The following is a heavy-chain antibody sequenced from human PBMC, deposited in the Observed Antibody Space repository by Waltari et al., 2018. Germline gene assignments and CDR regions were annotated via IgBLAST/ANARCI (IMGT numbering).Heavy chain of an antibody. V-gene: IGHV4-61*09. J-gene: IGHJ4*02. D-gene: IGHD6-19*01. Sequence: QVQLQESGPGLVKPSQTLSFTCTVSGGSISSSSYYWSWIRQPAGKGLEWIGYIYTSGSTNYNPSLKSRVTISVDTSKNQFSLKLSSVTAADTAVYYCARGSGWSYYFDYWGQGTLVTVSS. CDR3: ARGSGWSYYFDY. CDR2: IYTSGST. CDR1: GGSISSSSYY.